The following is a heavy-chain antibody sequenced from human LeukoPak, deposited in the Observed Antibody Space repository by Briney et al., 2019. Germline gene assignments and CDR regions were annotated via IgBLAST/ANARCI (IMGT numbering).Heavy chain of an antibody. Sequence: SDPLSLTCALYGRLFSGYYGRGMPHPPGERGECSGEINHSGTNNYNPSLKSRVTISVATSKNQFSLKLSSVTAADTAVYYRARGSGIAARPGVDYWGQGTLVTVSS. V-gene: IGHV4-34*01. CDR2: INHSGTN. J-gene: IGHJ4*02. CDR3: ARGSGIAARPGVDY. CDR1: GRLFSGYY. D-gene: IGHD6-6*01.